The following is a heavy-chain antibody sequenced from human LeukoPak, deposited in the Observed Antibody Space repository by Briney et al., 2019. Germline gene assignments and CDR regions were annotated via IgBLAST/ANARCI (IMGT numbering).Heavy chain of an antibody. CDR1: GFTFSSYS. Sequence: GGSLRLSCAASGFTFSSYSMNWVRQAPGKGLEWVSVIYSGGSTYYADSVKGRFTISRDNSKNTLYLQMNSLRAEDTAVYYCASVGSGVVGAFDIWGQGTMVTVSS. CDR3: ASVGSGVVGAFDI. CDR2: IYSGGST. J-gene: IGHJ3*02. V-gene: IGHV3-66*01. D-gene: IGHD7-27*01.